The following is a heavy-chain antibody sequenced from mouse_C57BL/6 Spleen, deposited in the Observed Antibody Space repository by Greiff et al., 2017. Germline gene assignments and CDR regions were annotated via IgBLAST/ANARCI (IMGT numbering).Heavy chain of an antibody. D-gene: IGHD1-2*01. J-gene: IGHJ3*01. V-gene: IGHV1-9*01. CDR3: ARRGHYDWFAY. CDR2: ILPGSGST. CDR1: GYTFTGYW. Sequence: QVQLKQSGAELMKPGASVKLSCKATGYTFTGYWIEWVKQRPGHGLEWIGEILPGSGSTNYNEKFKGKATFTAARSSNTAYMHLSSLTTEDSSSYYCARRGHYDWFAYWGQGTLVTVSA.